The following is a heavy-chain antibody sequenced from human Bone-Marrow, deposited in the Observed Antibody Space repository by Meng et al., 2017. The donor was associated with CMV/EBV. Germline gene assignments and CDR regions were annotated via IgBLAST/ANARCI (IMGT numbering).Heavy chain of an antibody. CDR1: RDTFSSYT. CDR2: IIPIFGTA. V-gene: IGHV1-69*05. D-gene: IGHD1-26*01. J-gene: IGHJ5*01. Sequence: SVKVSCKASRDTFSSYTISWVRQAPGQGLEWMGGIIPIFGTANYAQKFHGRVTITTDESTTTVYMELSSLKNEDTAVYYCARRTPIVGATSSPFDSWGQGPLVTVSS. CDR3: ARRTPIVGATSSPFDS.